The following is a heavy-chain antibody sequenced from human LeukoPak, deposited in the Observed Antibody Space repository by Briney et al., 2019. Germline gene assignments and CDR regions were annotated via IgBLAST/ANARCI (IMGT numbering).Heavy chain of an antibody. CDR2: ISYSGST. CDR1: GGSLSPYY. CDR3: ARAYCGGDCYNLRRAYEVDP. D-gene: IGHD2-21*02. J-gene: IGHJ5*02. V-gene: IGHV4-59*01. Sequence: SETLSLTCTVSGGSLSPYYWSWIRQSPGKGLEWIGYISYSGSTNSHPSLKSRVTISVDMSKPQFYLELSSVTAADTAVYYCARAYCGGDCYNLRRAYEVDPWGQGTLVTVSS.